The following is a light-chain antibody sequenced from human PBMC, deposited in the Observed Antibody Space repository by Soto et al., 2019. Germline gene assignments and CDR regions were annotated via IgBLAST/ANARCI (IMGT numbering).Light chain of an antibody. CDR1: SSDFGGYNY. V-gene: IGLV2-14*01. CDR2: EVS. J-gene: IGLJ1*01. Sequence: QSALTQPASVSGSPGQSITISCTGTSSDFGGYNYVSWYQLHPGKAPKLMVYEVSNRPSGVSNRFSGSKSGNTASLTISGLQAEDEADYYCSSDTSSTAYVFGTGTKLTVL. CDR3: SSDTSSTAYV.